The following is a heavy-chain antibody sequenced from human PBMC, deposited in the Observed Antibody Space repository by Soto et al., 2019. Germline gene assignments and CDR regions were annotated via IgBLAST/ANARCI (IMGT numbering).Heavy chain of an antibody. Sequence: QVQLQESGPGLVKPSETLSLTCTVSGGSISSYYWSWIRQPPGKGLEWIGYIYYSGSTNYNPSLNSRVTISVDTAKNWFSLKLSAGTAADTAVYYCARDTVAGRKGYFDYWGQGTLVTVSS. J-gene: IGHJ4*02. CDR3: ARDTVAGRKGYFDY. D-gene: IGHD6-19*01. CDR1: GGSISSYY. V-gene: IGHV4-59*01. CDR2: IYYSGST.